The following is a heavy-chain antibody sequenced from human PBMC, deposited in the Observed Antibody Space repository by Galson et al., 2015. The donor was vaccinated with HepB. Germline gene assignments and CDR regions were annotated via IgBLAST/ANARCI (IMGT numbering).Heavy chain of an antibody. V-gene: IGHV3-23*01. CDR1: GFTFSSYA. CDR3: AKDPGITVIVVEPYDY. CDR2: ISGSGAGT. J-gene: IGHJ4*02. Sequence: SLRLSCAASGFTFSSYAMSWVRQTPGKGLEWVSAISGSGAGTYYADSVKGRFTISRDNSKNTVYLQMNSLRAEDTAVYYCAKDPGITVIVVEPYDYRGQGTLVTVSS. D-gene: IGHD3-22*01.